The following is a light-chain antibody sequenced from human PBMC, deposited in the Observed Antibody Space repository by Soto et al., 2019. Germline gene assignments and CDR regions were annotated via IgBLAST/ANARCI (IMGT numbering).Light chain of an antibody. CDR3: QSYHSGNQL. CDR2: EDN. V-gene: IGLV6-57*02. Sequence: NFMLTQPHSVSESPGKTVTISCTGSSGSIASNYVQWYQQRPGSAPTTVIYEDNQRPSGVPDHFSGSIGSSSNSASLTISGLKTEDEADYYCQSYHSGNQLFGGGTKLTVL. CDR1: SGSIASNY. J-gene: IGLJ2*01.